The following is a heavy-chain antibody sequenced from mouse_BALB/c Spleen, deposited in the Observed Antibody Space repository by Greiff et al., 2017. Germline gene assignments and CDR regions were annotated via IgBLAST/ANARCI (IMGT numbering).Heavy chain of an antibody. CDR2: ISSGGSYT. CDR3: ARAMITTGDGVRHYFDY. Sequence: EVQLKESGGDLVKPGGSLKLSCAASGFTFSSYGMSWVRQTPDKRLEWVATISSGGSYTYYPDSVKGRFTISRDNAKNTQYLQMSSLKSEDTAMYYCARAMITTGDGVRHYFDYWGQGTTLTVSS. J-gene: IGHJ2*01. V-gene: IGHV5-6*01. CDR1: GFTFSSYG. D-gene: IGHD2-4*01.